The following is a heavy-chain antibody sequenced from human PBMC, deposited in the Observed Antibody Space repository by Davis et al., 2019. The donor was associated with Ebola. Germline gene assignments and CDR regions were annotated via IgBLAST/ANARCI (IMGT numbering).Heavy chain of an antibody. J-gene: IGHJ5*02. CDR3: ARGNYYGDYREKSHKHWFDP. D-gene: IGHD4-17*01. CDR1: GGSISSYY. CDR2: IYYSGST. Sequence: PSETLSLTCTVSGGSISSYYWSWIRQPPGKGLEWIGYIYYSGSTNYNPSLKSRVTISVDTSKNQFSLKLSSVTAADTAVYYCARGNYYGDYREKSHKHWFDPWGQGTLVTVSS. V-gene: IGHV4-59*01.